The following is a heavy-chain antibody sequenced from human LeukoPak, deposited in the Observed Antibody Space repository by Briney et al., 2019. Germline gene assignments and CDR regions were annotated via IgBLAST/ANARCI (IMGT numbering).Heavy chain of an antibody. D-gene: IGHD3-16*01. V-gene: IGHV3-66*01. CDR2: IYSSGST. CDR3: ARWGSLNVDY. CDR1: GLTVSSNY. J-gene: IGHJ4*02. Sequence: GGSLRLSCAASGLTVSSNYMSWVRQAPGKGLAWVSVIYSSGSTYYADSVKGRFTISRDNSKNTLYLQMNSLRVEDTAVYYCARWGSLNVDYWGQGTLVTVSS.